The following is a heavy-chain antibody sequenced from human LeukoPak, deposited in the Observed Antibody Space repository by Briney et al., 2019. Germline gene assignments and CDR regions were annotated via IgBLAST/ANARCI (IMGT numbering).Heavy chain of an antibody. CDR2: IYTSGST. D-gene: IGHD5-12*01. CDR1: GGSISSGGYY. CDR3: ARDKGPYSGYDYYYYYMDV. V-gene: IGHV4-61*02. Sequence: SETLSLTCTVSGGSISSGGYYWSWVRQPPGKGLEWIGRIYTSGSTNYNPSLKSRVTISVDTSKNQFSLKLSSVTAADTAVYYCARDKGPYSGYDYYYYYMDVWGKGTTVTVSS. J-gene: IGHJ6*03.